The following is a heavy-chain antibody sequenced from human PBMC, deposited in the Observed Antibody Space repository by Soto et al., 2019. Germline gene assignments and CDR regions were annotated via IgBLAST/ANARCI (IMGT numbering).Heavy chain of an antibody. CDR2: IYWDDDK. V-gene: IGHV2-5*02. J-gene: IGHJ4*02. D-gene: IGHD1-1*01. Sequence: QITLKESGPTLVKPTQTLTLTCTFSGFSLSTSGVGVGWIRQPPGKALEWLVIIYWDDDKRYSPSLKSRLTVTKETSKNQLVLTMTNMDPVDKATYYCSQRFHYNDNWNSAYFDYWGQGTLVTVSS. CDR1: GFSLSTSGVG. CDR3: SQRFHYNDNWNSAYFDY.